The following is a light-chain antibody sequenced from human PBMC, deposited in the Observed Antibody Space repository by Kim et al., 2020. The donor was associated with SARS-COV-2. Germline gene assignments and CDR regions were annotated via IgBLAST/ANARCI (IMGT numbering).Light chain of an antibody. Sequence: ALGQTVRFTCQGDSLRTYYATWYQQKPGQAPTLVIYGKNTRPSGIPDLFSGSTSGNTASLTITGTQAGDEADYYCNSRDSNDNVVFGGGTQLTVL. J-gene: IGLJ2*01. CDR1: SLRTYY. CDR3: NSRDSNDNVV. CDR2: GKN. V-gene: IGLV3-19*01.